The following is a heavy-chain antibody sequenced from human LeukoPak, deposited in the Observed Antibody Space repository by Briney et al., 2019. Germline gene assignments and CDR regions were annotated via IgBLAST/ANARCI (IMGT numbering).Heavy chain of an antibody. Sequence: GESLKISCQASGYSFTNYWIAWLRHMPGKGLEWMGTIETVDSHTTYSPSFQGQVTISVDKSIRTAYFQWSSLKASDSAMYYCARSIAAAGMIGYWGQGTLVTVSS. D-gene: IGHD6-13*01. CDR1: GYSFTNYW. J-gene: IGHJ4*02. CDR3: ARSIAAAGMIGY. CDR2: IETVDSHT. V-gene: IGHV5-51*01.